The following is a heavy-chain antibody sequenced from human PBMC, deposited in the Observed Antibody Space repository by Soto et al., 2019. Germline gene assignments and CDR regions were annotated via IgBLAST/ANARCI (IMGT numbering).Heavy chain of an antibody. CDR1: GFNFRSYG. Sequence: QVQLVESGGGVVQPGRSLRLSCAASGFNFRSYGMHWVRQAPGKGLEWVAVISYDGSAKWYVDSVRGRFTFSRDTSKNILYLEMNSLRAEDTAVYYCAKDEGAEDDIVTGYPLFDYRGEGILVTVSS. CDR2: ISYDGSAK. D-gene: IGHD3-9*01. CDR3: AKDEGAEDDIVTGYPLFDY. J-gene: IGHJ4*02. V-gene: IGHV3-30*18.